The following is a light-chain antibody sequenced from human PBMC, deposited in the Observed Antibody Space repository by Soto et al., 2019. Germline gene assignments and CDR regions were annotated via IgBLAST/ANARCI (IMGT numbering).Light chain of an antibody. CDR3: SSYSGTSTVDG. J-gene: IGLJ1*01. CDR1: SSDVGGYDF. V-gene: IGLV2-14*01. Sequence: QSALTQPASVSGSPGQSISISCSGTSSDVGGYDFVSWYQQYPGKAPKVLIYEVSHRPSGVSNRFSGSKSGNTASLTISGLQAEDEADYYCSSYSGTSTVDGFGTGTKLTVL. CDR2: EVS.